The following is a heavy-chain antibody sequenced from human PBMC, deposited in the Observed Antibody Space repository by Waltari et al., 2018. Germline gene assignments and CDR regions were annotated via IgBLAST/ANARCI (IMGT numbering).Heavy chain of an antibody. D-gene: IGHD3-3*01. CDR3: ARGGSDFWSGHFDY. CDR2: INPNRGGT. CDR1: GYTFTGYY. Sequence: QVQLVQSGAEVKKPGASVKVSCKASGYTFTGYYMHWVRQAPGQGLEWMGRINPNRGGTNYAQKFQGRVTMTRDTSISTAYMELSRLRSDDTAVYYCARGGSDFWSGHFDYWGQGTLVTVSS. J-gene: IGHJ4*02. V-gene: IGHV1-2*06.